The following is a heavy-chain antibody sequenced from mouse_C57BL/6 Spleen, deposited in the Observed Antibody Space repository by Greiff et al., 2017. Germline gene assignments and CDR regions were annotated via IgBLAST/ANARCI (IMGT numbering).Heavy chain of an antibody. CDR1: GYAFSSSW. CDR2: IYPGDGDT. D-gene: IGHD4-1*02. V-gene: IGHV1-82*01. CDR3: ARTTGPPYFDY. J-gene: IGHJ2*01. Sequence: VQLQQSGPELVKPGASVKISCKASGYAFSSSWLNWVKQRPGKGLEWIGRIYPGDGDTNYNGKFKGKATLTADKSSSTAYMQLSSLTSEDSAVYFCARTTGPPYFDYWGQGTTLTVSS.